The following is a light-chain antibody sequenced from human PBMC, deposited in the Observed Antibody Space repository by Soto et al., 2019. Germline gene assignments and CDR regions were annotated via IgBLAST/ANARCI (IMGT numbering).Light chain of an antibody. V-gene: IGKV3-11*01. CDR1: QSVSSY. CDR2: DAS. Sequence: ENVLTQSSATLSMSPGERATLSCRASQSVSSYLAWYQQKPGQAPRLLIYDASDRASGIPARFSGSGSGTDFTLTISSLEPEDFAVYYCHQRYSWPLTFGGGTKV. J-gene: IGKJ4*01. CDR3: HQRYSWPLT.